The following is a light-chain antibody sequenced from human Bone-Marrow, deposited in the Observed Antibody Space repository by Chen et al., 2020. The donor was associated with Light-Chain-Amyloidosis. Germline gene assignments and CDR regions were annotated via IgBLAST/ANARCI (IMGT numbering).Light chain of an antibody. V-gene: IGLV2-14*01. CDR1: SSDGGGDNH. CDR2: EVT. CDR3: SSYTITNTLV. Sequence: QSALTQPASVSGSPGQSITLSCTGTSSDGGGDNHVSWYQQHPDKAPKLMIYEVTNRPSWVPDRFSGSKSDNTASLTISGLQTEDEADYFCSSYTITNTLVFGSGTRVTVL. J-gene: IGLJ1*01.